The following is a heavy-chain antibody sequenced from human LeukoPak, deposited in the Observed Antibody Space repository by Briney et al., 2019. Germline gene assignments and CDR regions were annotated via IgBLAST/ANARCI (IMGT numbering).Heavy chain of an antibody. J-gene: IGHJ4*02. Sequence: SGRSLRLSCAASGFTFSSYGMHWVRQAPGKGLEWVAVISYDGSNKYYADSVKGRFTISRDNSKTTLYLQMNSLRAEDTAVYYCAKDWEPIVVVPAAMPTPFDYWGQGTLVTVSS. CDR2: ISYDGSNK. CDR3: AKDWEPIVVVPAAMPTPFDY. D-gene: IGHD2-2*01. CDR1: GFTFSSYG. V-gene: IGHV3-30*18.